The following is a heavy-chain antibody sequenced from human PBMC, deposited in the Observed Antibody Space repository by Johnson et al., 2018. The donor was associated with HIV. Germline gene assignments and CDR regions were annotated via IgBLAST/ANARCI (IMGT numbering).Heavy chain of an antibody. J-gene: IGHJ3*02. CDR1: GFTFSNYG. CDR3: AKDQQGGVKNFDR. D-gene: IGHD3-16*01. Sequence: QVQLVESGGGVVQPGRSLRLSCAASGFTFSNYGMHWVRQAPGKGLEWVAVVWYDRINKYYADSVKGRFTISRDNSKNTLYLQMNSLRAEDTAVYYCAKDQQGGVKNFDRWGQGTMVTVSS. CDR2: VWYDRINK. V-gene: IGHV3-33*06.